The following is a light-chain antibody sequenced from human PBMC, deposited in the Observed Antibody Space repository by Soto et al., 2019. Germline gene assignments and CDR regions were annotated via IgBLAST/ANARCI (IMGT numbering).Light chain of an antibody. J-gene: IGLJ1*01. CDR1: SRDVGGYDY. V-gene: IGLV2-14*03. Sequence: QSALTQPASVSGSPGQSITISCTGTSRDVGGYDYVSWYQQHPDKAPKLMIYEVSNRPSGVSNRFSGSKSVNTATLTISGLQAEDEADYCSSYTSSSTRVFGTGTRSPS. CDR3: SSYTSSSTRV. CDR2: EVS.